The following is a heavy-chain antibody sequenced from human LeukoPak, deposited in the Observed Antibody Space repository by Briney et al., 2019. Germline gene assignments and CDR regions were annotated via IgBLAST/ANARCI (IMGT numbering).Heavy chain of an antibody. Sequence: TGGSLRLSRAASGFSFGANSMHWARQVPGKGLEWVSLINGDGNTYYAASVNGRFTASRDNSKNSLYLQMSSLRPEDSALYYCAKDIGGGLLEYWGQGTLVTVSS. CDR2: INGDGNT. CDR3: AKDIGGGLLEY. J-gene: IGHJ4*02. CDR1: GFSFGANS. V-gene: IGHV3-43*02. D-gene: IGHD2-15*01.